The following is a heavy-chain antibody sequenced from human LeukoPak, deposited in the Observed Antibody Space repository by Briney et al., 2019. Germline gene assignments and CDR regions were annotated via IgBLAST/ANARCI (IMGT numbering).Heavy chain of an antibody. CDR1: GFTFSSYG. Sequence: GGSLRLSCAASGFTFSSYGMHWVRQAPGKGLEWVAFIRYDGSNKYYADSVKGRFTISRDNSKNTLYLQMNSLRAEDTAVYYCAKATTYGSGSYYLPISYYYYMDVWGKGTTVTISS. V-gene: IGHV3-30*02. CDR2: IRYDGSNK. J-gene: IGHJ6*03. D-gene: IGHD3-10*01. CDR3: AKATTYGSGSYYLPISYYYYMDV.